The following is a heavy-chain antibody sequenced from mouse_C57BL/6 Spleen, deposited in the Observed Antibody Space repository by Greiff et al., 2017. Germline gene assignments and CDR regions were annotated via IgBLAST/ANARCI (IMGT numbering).Heavy chain of an antibody. D-gene: IGHD1-1*01. CDR1: GYSFTGYY. Sequence: VQLKESGPELVKPGASVKISCKASGYSFTGYYMNWVKQSPEKSLEWIGEINPSTGGTTYNQKFKAKATLTVDKSSSTAYMQLKSLTSEDSAVYYCARNLGITTVVATGYFDYWGQGTTLTVSS. CDR2: INPSTGGT. V-gene: IGHV1-42*01. J-gene: IGHJ2*01. CDR3: ARNLGITTVVATGYFDY.